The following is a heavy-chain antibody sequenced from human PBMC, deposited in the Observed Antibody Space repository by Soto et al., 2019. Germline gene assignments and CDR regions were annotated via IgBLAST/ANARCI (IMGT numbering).Heavy chain of an antibody. Sequence: PSETLSLTCTVSGVSVTTESHYWSWIRQPPGKGLEWIGYVHYSGSTNYSPSLKGRVLISTGTSKKQFSLELRSVTAADTAVYFCARGRNYGGSGYFFEHYIDYWGQGTPVTVSS. CDR1: GVSVTTESHY. D-gene: IGHD3-22*01. J-gene: IGHJ4*02. CDR3: ARGRNYGGSGYFFEHYIDY. V-gene: IGHV4-61*01. CDR2: VHYSGST.